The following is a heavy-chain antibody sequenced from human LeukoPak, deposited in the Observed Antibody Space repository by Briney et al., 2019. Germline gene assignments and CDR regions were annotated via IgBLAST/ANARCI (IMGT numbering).Heavy chain of an antibody. CDR1: LFTFSDYY. D-gene: IGHD3-22*01. CDR3: AREPGPHYYDSSGSQFQH. J-gene: IGHJ1*01. V-gene: IGHV3-11*04. Sequence: GGSLRLSCVASLFTFSDYYMSWIRLTPGKGLEWVSYIGGSGSVVHYADSVKGRFTISRDNAKNSLYLQMNSLRAEDTAVYYCAREPGPHYYDSSGSQFQHWGQGTLVTVSS. CDR2: IGGSGSVV.